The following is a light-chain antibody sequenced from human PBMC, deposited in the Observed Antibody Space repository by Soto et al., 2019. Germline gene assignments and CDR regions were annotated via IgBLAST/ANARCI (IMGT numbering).Light chain of an antibody. CDR1: QSISRW. CDR2: DAS. Sequence: DIQMTQSPSTLSASVGDRVTITCRASQSISRWLAWYQQKPGKALNLLIYDASILESGVPSRFSGSGSGTESTLTIRSLKPDDFATYFCHQYSSYWTFGQGTKVDIK. J-gene: IGKJ1*01. V-gene: IGKV1-5*01. CDR3: HQYSSYWT.